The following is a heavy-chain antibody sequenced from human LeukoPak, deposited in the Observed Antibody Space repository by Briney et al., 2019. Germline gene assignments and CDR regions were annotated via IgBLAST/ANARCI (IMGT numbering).Heavy chain of an antibody. CDR2: ISAYNGNT. CDR3: ARERDIAAAGEVDY. V-gene: IGHV1-18*01. Sequence: ASVKVSCKASGYTFTSYGISWVRQAPGQGLEWMGWISAYNGNTNYAQKLQGRVTMTTDTSTSTAYMELRSLRSDDTAVYYCARERDIAAAGEVDYWGQGTLVTVSS. CDR1: GYTFTSYG. D-gene: IGHD6-13*01. J-gene: IGHJ4*02.